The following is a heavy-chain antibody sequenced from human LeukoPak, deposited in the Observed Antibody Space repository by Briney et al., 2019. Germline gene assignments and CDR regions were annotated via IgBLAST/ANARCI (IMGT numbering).Heavy chain of an antibody. J-gene: IGHJ4*02. Sequence: SETLSLTCAVYGGSFSGYYWTWIRQPPGKGLEWIGEINHSGSTNYNPSLKSRVTISVDTSKNQFSLKLSSVTAADTAVYYCARDPDGYKFFDYWGRGRPVTVSS. D-gene: IGHD5-24*01. CDR1: GGSFSGYY. CDR3: ARDPDGYKFFDY. V-gene: IGHV4-34*01. CDR2: INHSGST.